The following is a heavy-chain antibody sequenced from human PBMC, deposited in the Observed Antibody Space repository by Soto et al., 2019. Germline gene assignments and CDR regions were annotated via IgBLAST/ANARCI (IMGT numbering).Heavy chain of an antibody. J-gene: IGHJ6*02. CDR3: AADLGKWYCSGGSCYPYYYYGMDV. D-gene: IGHD2-15*01. V-gene: IGHV1-18*01. CDR2: ISAYNGNT. Sequence: ASVKVSCKASGYTFTSYGISWVRQVPGHGLEWMGWISAYNGNTNYAQKLQGRVTMTTDTSTSTAYMELSSLRSEDTAVYYCAADLGKWYCSGGSCYPYYYYGMDVWGQGTTVTVSS. CDR1: GYTFTSYG.